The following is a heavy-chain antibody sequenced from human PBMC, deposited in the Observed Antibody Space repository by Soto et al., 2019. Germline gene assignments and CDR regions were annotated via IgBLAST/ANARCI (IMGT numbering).Heavy chain of an antibody. D-gene: IGHD3-22*01. Sequence: EVQLLESGGGLVQRGGSLRLSCAASGFTFSSYAMSWVRQAPGKGLEWVSAISGSGGSTYYADSVKGRFTISRDNSKTTLYLQMNSLRAEDTAVYYCAKENRGTIVVGQFDYWGQGTLVTVSS. CDR2: ISGSGGST. CDR3: AKENRGTIVVGQFDY. J-gene: IGHJ4*02. V-gene: IGHV3-23*01. CDR1: GFTFSSYA.